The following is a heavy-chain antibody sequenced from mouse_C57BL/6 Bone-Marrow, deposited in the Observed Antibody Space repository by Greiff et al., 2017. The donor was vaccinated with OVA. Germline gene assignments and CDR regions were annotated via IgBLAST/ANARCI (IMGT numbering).Heavy chain of an antibody. V-gene: IGHV1-62-2*01. CDR1: GYTFTEYT. D-gene: IGHD1-2*01. CDR2: FYPGSGSI. CDR3: ASHFHYYASSLYYFDY. J-gene: IGHJ2*01. Sequence: QVQLKESGAELVKPGASVKLSCKASGYTFTEYTIHWVKQRSGQGLEWIGWFYPGSGSIKYNEKFKDKATLTADKSSSTVSMELSRLTSEDSAVYFCASHFHYYASSLYYFDYWGQGTTLTVSS.